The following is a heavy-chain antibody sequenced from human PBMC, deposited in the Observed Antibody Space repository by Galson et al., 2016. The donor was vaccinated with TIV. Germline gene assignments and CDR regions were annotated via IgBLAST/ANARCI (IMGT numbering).Heavy chain of an antibody. V-gene: IGHV2-70*11. D-gene: IGHD6-13*01. CDR3: ARASSYYFYNYGMDV. J-gene: IGHJ6*02. CDR1: GFSLSRSRMC. Sequence: PALVKPTQTLTLTCTFSGFSLSRSRMCVTWMRQPPGKALEWLARIDGDDDTYYNNFLATRLFITKDTSRNQVVLTLTNLDPADTATYYWARASSYYFYNYGMDVWGQGTTVTVS. CDR2: IDGDDDT.